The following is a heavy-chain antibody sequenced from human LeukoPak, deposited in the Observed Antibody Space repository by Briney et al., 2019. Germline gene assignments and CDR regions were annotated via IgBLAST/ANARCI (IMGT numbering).Heavy chain of an antibody. Sequence: PGGSLRLSCAASRFTFSSYSMNWVRQAPGKGLEWVSSISSSGSYIYYADSVKGRFTVSRDNAKNSLYLQMNSLRAEDTAVYYCARELGYSSGWRPLPFTEWGQGTLVTVSS. D-gene: IGHD6-19*01. CDR1: RFTFSSYS. V-gene: IGHV3-21*01. CDR3: ARELGYSSGWRPLPFTE. J-gene: IGHJ4*02. CDR2: ISSSGSYI.